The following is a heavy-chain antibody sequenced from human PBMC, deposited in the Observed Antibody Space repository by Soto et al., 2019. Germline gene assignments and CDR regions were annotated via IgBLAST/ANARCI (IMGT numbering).Heavy chain of an antibody. J-gene: IGHJ4*02. D-gene: IGHD6-13*01. Sequence: QLQLQESGSGLVKPSQTLSLTCAVSGGSISSGGYSWSWIRQPPGKGLEWIWYIYHSVITYYNPSIQSRVTISVDRSKTQFSLKLSSVTAADTAVYYCASGQQLVRNYWGQGTLVTVSS. CDR2: IYHSVIT. CDR1: GGSISSGGYS. CDR3: ASGQQLVRNY. V-gene: IGHV4-30-2*01.